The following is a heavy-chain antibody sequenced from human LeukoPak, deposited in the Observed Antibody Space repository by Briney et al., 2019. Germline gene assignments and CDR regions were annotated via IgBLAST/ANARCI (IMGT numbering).Heavy chain of an antibody. CDR2: INAGNGNT. D-gene: IGHD3-3*01. J-gene: IGHJ3*01. CDR3: ARRGYDFWGGYYGFDL. Sequence: ASVTVSCKGSGYTFTSYAMHWVRQAPGQRLEWMGWINAGNGNTKYSQKFQGRVTITRDTSASTAYMELSSLRSEDTAVYYCARRGYDFWGGYYGFDLWGQGTMVTVSS. V-gene: IGHV1-3*01. CDR1: GYTFTSYA.